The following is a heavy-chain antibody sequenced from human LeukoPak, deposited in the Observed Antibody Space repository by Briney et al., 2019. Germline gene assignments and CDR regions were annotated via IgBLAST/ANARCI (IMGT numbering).Heavy chain of an antibody. D-gene: IGHD6-6*01. Sequence: GESLKISCKGSGYSFTSYWIGWARQMPGKGPEWMGIIYPGDSDTRYSPSFQGQVTISADKSISTAYLQWSSLKASDTAIYYCARPHYGQLNGAFDIWGQGTMVTVSS. CDR2: IYPGDSDT. CDR1: GYSFTSYW. J-gene: IGHJ3*02. V-gene: IGHV5-51*01. CDR3: ARPHYGQLNGAFDI.